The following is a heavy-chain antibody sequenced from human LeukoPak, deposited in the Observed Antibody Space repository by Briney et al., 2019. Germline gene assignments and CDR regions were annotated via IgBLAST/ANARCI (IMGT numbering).Heavy chain of an antibody. J-gene: IGHJ5*02. CDR2: IDPSDSYT. CDR3: ARLGSRRWFDP. Sequence: KSFKISYKGSGYSVTSYWSRCVGRMPVNDLKWMGRIDPSDSYTNYSPSFQGHVTISADKSISTAYLQWSSLKASDTAMYYCARLGSRRWFDPWGQGTLVTVSS. V-gene: IGHV5-10-1*01. D-gene: IGHD2-2*01. CDR1: GYSVTSYW.